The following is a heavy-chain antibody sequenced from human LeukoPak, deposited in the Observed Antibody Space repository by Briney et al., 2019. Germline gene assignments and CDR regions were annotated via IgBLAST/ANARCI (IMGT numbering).Heavy chain of an antibody. CDR2: IREDGSLQ. J-gene: IGHJ4*02. CDR1: GFTFSSHW. Sequence: GGSLRLSCAASGFTFSSHWMSWVRQAPRKGLEWVANIREDGSLQYYVDSVEGRFTISRDNARKSVFLQMNTLRVDDTAVYYCTRVSGAYDVSDYWGQGALVTVSS. D-gene: IGHD3-3*01. CDR3: TRVSGAYDVSDY. V-gene: IGHV3-7*03.